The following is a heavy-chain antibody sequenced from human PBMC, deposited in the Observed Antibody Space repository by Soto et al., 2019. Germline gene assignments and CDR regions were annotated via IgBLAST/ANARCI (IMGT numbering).Heavy chain of an antibody. CDR3: ARDHVLRYYSSSWYNWFDP. J-gene: IGHJ5*02. D-gene: IGHD6-13*01. Sequence: QVQLQQWGAGLLKPSETLSLTCAVYGGSFSGYYWSWIRQPPGKGLEWIGEINHSGSTNYNPSLKSRVTISLDTSKNQFSLKLSSVTAADTAVYYCARDHVLRYYSSSWYNWFDPWGQGTLVTVSS. V-gene: IGHV4-34*01. CDR1: GGSFSGYY. CDR2: INHSGST.